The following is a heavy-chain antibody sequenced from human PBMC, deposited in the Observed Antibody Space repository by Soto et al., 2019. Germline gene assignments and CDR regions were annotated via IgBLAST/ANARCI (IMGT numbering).Heavy chain of an antibody. Sequence: GGSLRLSCAASGFTFSSYGMHWVRQAPGKGLEWVAVIWYDGSNKYYADSVKGRFTISRDNSKNTLYLQMNSLRAEDTAVYYCARDKGGEDSKSMDVWGKWTTVTVSS. J-gene: IGHJ6*03. CDR1: GFTFSSYG. V-gene: IGHV3-33*01. CDR3: ARDKGGEDSKSMDV. CDR2: IWYDGSNK. D-gene: IGHD2-21*01.